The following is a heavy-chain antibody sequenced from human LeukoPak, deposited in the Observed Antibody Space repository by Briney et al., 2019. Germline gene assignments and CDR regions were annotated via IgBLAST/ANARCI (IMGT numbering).Heavy chain of an antibody. CDR3: AKGADYYGSGALDP. CDR2: ISWNSGSI. CDR1: GFTFDDYA. V-gene: IGHV3-9*01. Sequence: PGGSLRLSCAASGFTFDDYAMHWVRQAPGKGLEWVSGISWNSGSIGYADFVKGRFTISRDNAKNSLYLQMNSLRAEDTALYYCAKGADYYGSGALDPWGQGTLVTVSS. D-gene: IGHD3-10*01. J-gene: IGHJ5*02.